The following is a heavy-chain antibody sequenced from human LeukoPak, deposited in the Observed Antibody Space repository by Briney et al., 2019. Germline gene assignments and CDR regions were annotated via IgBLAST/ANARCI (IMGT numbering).Heavy chain of an antibody. J-gene: IGHJ4*02. V-gene: IGHV3-30-3*01. CDR3: ATTLARVVTAIGY. CDR1: GFTFNSFA. Sequence: GGSLRLSCAASGFTFNSFAMHWVRRAPGKGLEWVAVTSYDGNNKFYADSVKGRFTISRDNSENTLYLQMNSLRPEDTAVYYCATTLARVVTAIGYWGQGTLVTVSS. D-gene: IGHD2-21*02. CDR2: TSYDGNNK.